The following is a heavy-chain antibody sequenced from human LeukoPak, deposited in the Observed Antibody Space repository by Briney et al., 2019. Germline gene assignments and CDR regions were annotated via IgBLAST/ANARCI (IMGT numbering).Heavy chain of an antibody. CDR1: GFIFNNYV. J-gene: IGHJ4*02. V-gene: IGHV3-23*01. Sequence: GGSLRLSCAASGFIFNNYVVSWVRQAPGKGLEWVSAISGDGARTYYADSVKGRFTISRDNSKNTLDLQMNSLRAEDTAIYYCAKTVVVITFRFDSWGQGSLVTVSS. CDR3: AKTVVVITFRFDS. D-gene: IGHD2-21*01. CDR2: ISGDGART.